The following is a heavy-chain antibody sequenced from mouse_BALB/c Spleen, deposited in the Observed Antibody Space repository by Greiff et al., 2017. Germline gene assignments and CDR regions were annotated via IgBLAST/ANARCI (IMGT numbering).Heavy chain of an antibody. V-gene: IGHV1-5*01. CDR1: GYSFTSYW. CDR3: TNYGNYAYFDY. J-gene: IGHJ2*01. D-gene: IGHD2-1*01. Sequence: VQLKESGTVLARPGASVKMSCKASGYSFTSYWMHWVKQRPGQGLEWIGANYPGNSDTSYNQKFKGKAKLTAVTSASTAYMELSSLTNEDSAVYYCTNYGNYAYFDYWGQGTTLTVSS. CDR2: NYPGNSDT.